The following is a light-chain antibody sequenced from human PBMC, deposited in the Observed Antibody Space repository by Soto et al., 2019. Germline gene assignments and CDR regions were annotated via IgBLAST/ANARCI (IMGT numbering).Light chain of an antibody. CDR3: GVWDDSLNGRV. CDR2: QDN. Sequence: SYELTQPPSVSVSPGQTANITCSGHRLGNKYACWYQQKPGQSPVLVIYQDNKRPSGIPERFSGSISGNTATLTISGTQAMDEADYYCGVWDDSLNGRVFGGGTKLTVL. CDR1: RLGNKY. J-gene: IGLJ3*02. V-gene: IGLV3-1*01.